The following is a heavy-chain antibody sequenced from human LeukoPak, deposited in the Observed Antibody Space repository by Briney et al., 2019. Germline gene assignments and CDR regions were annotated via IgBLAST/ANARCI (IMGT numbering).Heavy chain of an antibody. CDR3: ARGPYYYDSSGYPPPFDY. D-gene: IGHD3-22*01. V-gene: IGHV3-53*01. Sequence: RGSLRLSCAASGFTVSSNYMSWVRQAPGKGLEWVSVIYSGGSTYYADSVKGRFTISRDNSKNTLYLQMNSLRAEDTAVYYCARGPYYYDSSGYPPPFDYWGQGTLVT. CDR2: IYSGGST. J-gene: IGHJ4*02. CDR1: GFTVSSNY.